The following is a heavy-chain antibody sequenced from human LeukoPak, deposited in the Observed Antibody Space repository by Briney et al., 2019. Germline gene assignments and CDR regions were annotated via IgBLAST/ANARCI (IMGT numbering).Heavy chain of an antibody. D-gene: IGHD3-3*01. V-gene: IGHV1-46*01. CDR3: PRHLSPVTIFGVVIIPGSY. CDR2: INPSGGST. CDR1: GYTFTSYY. Sequence: AAVKVSCKASGYTFTSYYRHGVRQAPGQGLEGMGIINPSGGSTSYAQKFQGRVTMTRDTSTSTVYMQLSSLRSEDPAVYYCPRHLSPVTIFGVVIIPGSYWGQGTLVTVSS. J-gene: IGHJ4*02.